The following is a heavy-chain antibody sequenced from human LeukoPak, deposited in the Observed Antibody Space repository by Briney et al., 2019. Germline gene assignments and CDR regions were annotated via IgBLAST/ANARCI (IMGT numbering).Heavy chain of an antibody. CDR3: ARTYYYDTVLLDY. CDR1: GLTYSRYW. D-gene: IGHD3-22*01. Sequence: GGSLRLSCAASGLTYSRYWMSWVRQAPGKGLEWVANIKEDGSEKYYVDSVKGRFTISRDNAKNSLYLQMNSLRTEDTAVDYCARTYYYDTVLLDYWGQGTLVTVSS. CDR2: IKEDGSEK. J-gene: IGHJ4*02. V-gene: IGHV3-7*01.